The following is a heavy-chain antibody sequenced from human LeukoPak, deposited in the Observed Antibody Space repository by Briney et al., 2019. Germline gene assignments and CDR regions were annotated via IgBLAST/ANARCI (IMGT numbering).Heavy chain of an antibody. Sequence: PGGSLRLSCAASGFSFSSYGMHWVRHAPGKGLECVAYIHTDVSRKYYADSVKGRFTISRDNPKNTLYLQVNSLRAEDTAVHYCARGDKQLLFNRNKGGFDPWGQGTLVTVSS. CDR3: ARGDKQLLFNRNKGGFDP. D-gene: IGHD3-10*01. CDR2: IHTDVSRK. CDR1: GFSFSSYG. V-gene: IGHV3-30*02. J-gene: IGHJ5*02.